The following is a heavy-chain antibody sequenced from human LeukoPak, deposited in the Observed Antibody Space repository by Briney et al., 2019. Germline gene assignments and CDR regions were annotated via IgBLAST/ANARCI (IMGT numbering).Heavy chain of an antibody. J-gene: IGHJ1*01. CDR3: ASVKNYYGSGSSFQR. V-gene: IGHV4-31*03. CDR2: IYYSGST. Sequence: SQTLSLTCTVSGGSISNGAYYWSWIRQHPGKGLERIGYIYYSGSTYYNPSLKSRVTISVDTSKNQFSLKLSSVTAADTAVYYCASVKNYYGSGSSFQRWGQGTLVTVSS. CDR1: GGSISNGAYY. D-gene: IGHD3-10*01.